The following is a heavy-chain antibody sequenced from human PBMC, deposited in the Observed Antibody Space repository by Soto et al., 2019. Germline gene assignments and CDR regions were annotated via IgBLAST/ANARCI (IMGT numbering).Heavy chain of an antibody. CDR3: ARDRRWLPRGPNNWLDL. Sequence: PSETLALTCTVSGGSINSGDYYLTWVRQPPGKGLEWIGYIYYDGNSQHNPSLKSRVTMSIDTSKNQFSLNLSSVTAADTAVYYCARDRRWLPRGPNNWLDLWGQGTQVTVSS. CDR1: GGSINSGDYY. CDR2: IYYDGNS. J-gene: IGHJ5*02. V-gene: IGHV4-30-4*01. D-gene: IGHD5-12*01.